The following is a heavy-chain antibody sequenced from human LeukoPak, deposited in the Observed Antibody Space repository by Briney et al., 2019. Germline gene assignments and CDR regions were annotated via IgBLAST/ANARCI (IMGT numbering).Heavy chain of an antibody. CDR3: ARGKTIAARQGLLFYY. V-gene: IGHV4-30-2*01. D-gene: IGHD6-6*01. CDR2: IYHSGST. CDR1: GGSISSGGYS. Sequence: SETLSLTCAVSGGSISSGGYSWSWIRQPPGKGLEWIGYIYHSGSTYYNPSLKSRVTISVDRSKNQFSLKLSSVTAADTAVYYCARGKTIAARQGLLFYYWGQGTLVTVSS. J-gene: IGHJ4*02.